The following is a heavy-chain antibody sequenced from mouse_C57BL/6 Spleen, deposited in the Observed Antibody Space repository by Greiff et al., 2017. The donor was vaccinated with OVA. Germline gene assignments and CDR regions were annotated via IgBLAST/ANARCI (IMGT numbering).Heavy chain of an antibody. Sequence: QVQLQQPGAELVKPGASVKMSCKASGYTFTSYWITWVKQRPGQGLEWIGDIYPGSGSTNYNEKFKSKATLTVEPSSSTAYMQLSSLTSEDSAVYDCARRGRYRNYPDYWGQGTTLTVSS. CDR3: ARRGRYRNYPDY. V-gene: IGHV1-55*01. J-gene: IGHJ2*01. CDR2: IYPGSGST. CDR1: GYTFTSYW. D-gene: IGHD2-14*01.